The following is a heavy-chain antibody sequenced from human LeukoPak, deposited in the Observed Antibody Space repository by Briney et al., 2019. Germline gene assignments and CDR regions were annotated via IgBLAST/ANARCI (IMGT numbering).Heavy chain of an antibody. Sequence: PGRSLRLSCAASGFTFSSYGMHWVRQAPGKGLEWASYISSSGSTIYYADSVKGRFTISRDNAKNSLYLQMNSLRAEDTAVYYCARLWAAAAAFDYWGQGTLVTVSS. CDR2: ISSSGSTI. D-gene: IGHD6-13*01. J-gene: IGHJ4*02. CDR1: GFTFSSYG. CDR3: ARLWAAAAAFDY. V-gene: IGHV3-48*04.